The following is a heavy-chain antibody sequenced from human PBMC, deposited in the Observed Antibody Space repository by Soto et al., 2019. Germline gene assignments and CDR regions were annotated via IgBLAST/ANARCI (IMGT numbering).Heavy chain of an antibody. CDR3: VRGHCTSMSCYGLGNPTSGTETIYGVDV. CDR2: IGLAGDK. CDR1: GFTFSNYE. D-gene: IGHD2-2*01. Sequence: ELQLVESGGGLVQPGGSLRLSCAASGFTFSNYEMHWVRQAPGKGLEWVSGIGLAGDKYCPGSLMGRFTISRDNVENSLYLQMNSLRAGDTAVYYCVRGHCTSMSCYGLGNPTSGTETIYGVDVWGQGTSVTVSS. V-gene: IGHV3-13*04. J-gene: IGHJ6*02.